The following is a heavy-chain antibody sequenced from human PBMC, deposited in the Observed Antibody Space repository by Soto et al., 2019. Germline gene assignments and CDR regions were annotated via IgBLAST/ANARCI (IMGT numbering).Heavy chain of an antibody. CDR3: ARNGQWLTDLFNY. Sequence: EVQLLESGGGLEQPGGSLRLSCAASGFSFSQYPMSWVRQAPGRGLEWVSVISDSGGSTYYADSVKGRFTISRDNSKDTLYLQRNTLRAEDTAVYYCARNGQWLTDLFNYWGQGTLVAVSS. V-gene: IGHV3-23*01. J-gene: IGHJ4*02. D-gene: IGHD6-19*01. CDR1: GFSFSQYP. CDR2: ISDSGGST.